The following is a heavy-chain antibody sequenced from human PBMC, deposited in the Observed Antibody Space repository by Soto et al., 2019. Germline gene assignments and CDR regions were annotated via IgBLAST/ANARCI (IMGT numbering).Heavy chain of an antibody. D-gene: IGHD3-16*01. V-gene: IGHV3-21*01. Sequence: PGGSLRVSCRASGFKCGGYSMNWVSQDPGKGLEWVSSISSSSSYIYYADSVKGRFTISRDNAKNSLYLQMNSLRAEDTAVYYCARDLGGGFTNDAFDIWGQGTMVTVSS. J-gene: IGHJ3*02. CDR2: ISSSSSYI. CDR3: ARDLGGGFTNDAFDI. CDR1: GFKCGGYS.